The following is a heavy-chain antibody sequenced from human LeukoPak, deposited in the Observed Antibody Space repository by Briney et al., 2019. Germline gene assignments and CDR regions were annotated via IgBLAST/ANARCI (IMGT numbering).Heavy chain of an antibody. J-gene: IGHJ4*02. CDR1: GFTFSSYS. D-gene: IGHD2-2*01. V-gene: IGHV3-48*01. Sequence: GGSLRLSCAASGFTFSSYSMNWVRQAPGKGLEWVSYISSSSSTIYYADSVKGRFTISRDNAKNSLYLQMNSLRAEDTAVYYCASDLGVVVPAATDYWGQGALVTVSS. CDR2: ISSSSSTI. CDR3: ASDLGVVVPAATDY.